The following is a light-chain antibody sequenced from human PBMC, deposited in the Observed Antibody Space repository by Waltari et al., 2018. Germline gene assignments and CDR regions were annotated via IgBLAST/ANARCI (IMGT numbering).Light chain of an antibody. J-gene: IGKJ4*01. CDR1: QSIGSY. V-gene: IGKV1-5*03. Sequence: DIQMTQSPSTLSASVGDRVTITCRASQSIGSYLAWYQQKPGKAPNLLIYKASSLQSGVPSRFSGSGSGTEFTPTISSLQPDDFATYYCQQYTAYALTFGGGTKVEIQ. CDR3: QQYTAYALT. CDR2: KAS.